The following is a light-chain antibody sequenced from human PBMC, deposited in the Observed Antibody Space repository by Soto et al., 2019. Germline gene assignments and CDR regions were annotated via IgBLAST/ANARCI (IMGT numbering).Light chain of an antibody. Sequence: DIQMTQSPSTLSASVGDRATITCRASQSISSWLAWYQHKPGKAPKLLIYDVSSLESGVPSRFSVSGSGTEFTLPIRSLKPDDFATYDCQPCNTLWTFCPGTKVDIK. CDR3: QPCNTLWT. CDR2: DVS. J-gene: IGKJ1*01. V-gene: IGKV1-5*01. CDR1: QSISSW.